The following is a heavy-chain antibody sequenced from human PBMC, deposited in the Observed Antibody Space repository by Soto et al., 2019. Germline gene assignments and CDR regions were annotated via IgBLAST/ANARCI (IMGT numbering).Heavy chain of an antibody. CDR3: ARVRMADYDFWSGYGLETSYYYYYGMDV. V-gene: IGHV3-30-3*01. J-gene: IGHJ6*02. CDR1: GFTFSSYA. CDR2: ISYDGSNK. D-gene: IGHD3-3*01. Sequence: GGSLRLSCAASGFTFSSYAMHWVRQAPGKGLEWVAVISYDGSNKYYADSVKGRFTISRDNSKNTLYLQMNSLRAEDTAVYYCARVRMADYDFWSGYGLETSYYYYYGMDVWGQGTTVTVSS.